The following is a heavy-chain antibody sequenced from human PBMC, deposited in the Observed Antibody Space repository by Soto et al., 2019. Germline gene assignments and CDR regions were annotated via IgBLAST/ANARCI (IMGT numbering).Heavy chain of an antibody. J-gene: IGHJ5*02. Sequence: GGSLRLSCSASGFTFSNYAIHWVRQAPGKGLEYVAAITNNGDSKNYADSVKGRYTISRDNSKSTVFLQLGSLRPEDAAVYYCASARHFGPWGQGTLVTVSS. V-gene: IGHV3-64D*06. CDR3: ASARHFGP. CDR1: GFTFSNYA. CDR2: ITNNGDSK. D-gene: IGHD3-3*01.